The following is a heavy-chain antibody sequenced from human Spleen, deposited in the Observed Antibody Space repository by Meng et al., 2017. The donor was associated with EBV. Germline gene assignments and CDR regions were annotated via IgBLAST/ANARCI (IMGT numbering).Heavy chain of an antibody. CDR1: RNTFSNYD. CDR2: INSNTGNP. Sequence: QEQLVQSGSEFKRPGDSVKLSFKASRNTFSNYDVNWVRQAPGQGPEWMGWINSNTGNPTYAPAFRGRFVFSLDTSVSTAFLQITSLKTEDTAVYYCARALYFDRRGYFGFWGQGSLVTVSS. J-gene: IGHJ4*02. D-gene: IGHD3-22*01. V-gene: IGHV7-4-1*02. CDR3: ARALYFDRRGYFGF.